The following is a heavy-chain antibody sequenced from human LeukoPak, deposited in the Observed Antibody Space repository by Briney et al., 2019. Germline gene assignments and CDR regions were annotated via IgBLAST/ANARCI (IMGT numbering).Heavy chain of an antibody. Sequence: GGAVRLSCAASGFTLSRYSMNRVRQAPGKGLEWVSSISSSSSYIYSADSVKGGFTISRDNAKNSLYLPMNSLSCSVTLTSYCASARGIVVVPAASFDYWGQGTLVTVSS. V-gene: IGHV3-21*01. CDR3: ASARGIVVVPAASFDY. CDR2: ISSSSSYI. J-gene: IGHJ4*02. D-gene: IGHD2-2*01. CDR1: GFTLSRYS.